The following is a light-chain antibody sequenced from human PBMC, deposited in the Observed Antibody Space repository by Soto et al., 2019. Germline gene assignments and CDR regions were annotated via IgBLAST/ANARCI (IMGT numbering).Light chain of an antibody. Sequence: IQLTQSPSPLSASVGDRVTLTCRASQGIPSYLAWYQQKPGTAPKLLIFAASTLQSGVPSRFSDSVSGTDFTLTISSLQPEDFATYYCQQLNSYPITFGQGTRLEIK. V-gene: IGKV1-9*01. CDR1: QGIPSY. J-gene: IGKJ5*01. CDR3: QQLNSYPIT. CDR2: AAS.